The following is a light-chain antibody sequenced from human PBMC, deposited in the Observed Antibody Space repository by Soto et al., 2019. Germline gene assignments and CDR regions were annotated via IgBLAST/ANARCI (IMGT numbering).Light chain of an antibody. J-gene: IGKJ4*01. CDR3: QQCRNWPLT. CDR2: AAS. CDR1: QNVYNN. V-gene: IGKV3-15*01. Sequence: QSPATLSVSPREGATLSCKASQNVYNNLAWYQQRPGQPPRLLIYAASTRATGISARFSGSGYGTDFTLTISSLQSEDFAVYFCQQCRNWPLTFGGGTKGDMK.